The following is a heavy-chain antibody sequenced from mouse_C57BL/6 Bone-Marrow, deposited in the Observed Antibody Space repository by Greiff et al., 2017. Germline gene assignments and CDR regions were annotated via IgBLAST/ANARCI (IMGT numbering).Heavy chain of an antibody. D-gene: IGHD2-10*01. CDR3: AREGFLQSLAMDY. Sequence: VQLQQPGAELVKPGASVKLSCKASGYTFTSYWMQWVKQRPGQGLEWIGEIDPSDSYTNYNQKFKGKATLTVDTSSSTAYMQLSSLTSEDSAVYYCAREGFLQSLAMDYWGQGTSVTVSS. CDR1: GYTFTSYW. CDR2: IDPSDSYT. J-gene: IGHJ4*01. V-gene: IGHV1-50*01.